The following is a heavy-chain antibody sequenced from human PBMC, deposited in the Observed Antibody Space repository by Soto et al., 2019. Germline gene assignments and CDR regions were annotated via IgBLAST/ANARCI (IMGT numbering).Heavy chain of an antibody. D-gene: IGHD5-18*01. J-gene: IGHJ3*02. CDR3: ARDLVDTAMVISDAFDI. CDR1: GGTFSSYA. Sequence: QVQLVQSGAKVKKPGSSVKVSCKASGGTFSSYAISWVRQAPGQGLEWMGGIIPIFGTANYAQKFQGRVTITADESTSTAYMELSSLRSEDTAVYYCARDLVDTAMVISDAFDIWGQGTMVTVSS. CDR2: IIPIFGTA. V-gene: IGHV1-69*01.